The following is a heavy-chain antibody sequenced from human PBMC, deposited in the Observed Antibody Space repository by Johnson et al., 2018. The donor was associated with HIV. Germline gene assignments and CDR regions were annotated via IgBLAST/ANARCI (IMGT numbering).Heavy chain of an antibody. CDR1: GFTFSNYG. CDR3: ARVTGTAIAFDI. CDR2: ISYDGSNK. V-gene: IGHV3-30*19. D-gene: IGHD1-14*01. Sequence: QVQLMESGGGVVQPGRSLRLSCAASGFTFSNYGMHWVRQAPGKGLEWVAVISYDGSNKYYADSVKGRFTISRDNSKNTLYLQMGSLRAEDMAVYYCARVTGTAIAFDIWGQGTMVTVSS. J-gene: IGHJ3*02.